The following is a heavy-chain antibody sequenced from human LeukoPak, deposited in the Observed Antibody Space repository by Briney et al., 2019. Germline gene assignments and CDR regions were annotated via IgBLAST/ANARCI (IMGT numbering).Heavy chain of an antibody. CDR3: ARDYIAYDPLDY. CDR2: ISSRSTSI. V-gene: IGHV3-21*01. D-gene: IGHD3-16*01. J-gene: IGHJ4*02. Sequence: GVSLRFSCAASGFTFSSYDMNWVRQAPGKGLEWVSSISSRSTSIYYADSVKGRFTISRDNAKNSLYLQMNSLRAEDTAVYWCARDYIAYDPLDYWGQGTLVTVSS. CDR1: GFTFSSYD.